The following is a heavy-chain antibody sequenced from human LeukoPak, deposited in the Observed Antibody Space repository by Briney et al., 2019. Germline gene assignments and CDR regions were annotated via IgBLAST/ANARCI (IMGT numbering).Heavy chain of an antibody. D-gene: IGHD3-10*01. J-gene: IGHJ4*02. CDR2: IYYSGST. Sequence: PSETLSLTCTVSGGSISSGDYYWSWIRQPPGKGLEWIGYIYYSGSTYYNPSLKSRVTISVDTSKNQFSLKLSSVTAADTAVYYCARHYGSGSYFGYWGQGTLVTISS. V-gene: IGHV4-30-4*01. CDR3: ARHYGSGSYFGY. CDR1: GGSISSGDYY.